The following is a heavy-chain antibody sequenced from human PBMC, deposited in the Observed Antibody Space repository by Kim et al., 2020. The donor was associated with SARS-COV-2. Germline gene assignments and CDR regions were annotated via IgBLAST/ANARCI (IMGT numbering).Heavy chain of an antibody. CDR2: ISSSSSTI. V-gene: IGHV3-48*02. J-gene: IGHJ3*02. CDR3: ASKEDHLVGVRAFDI. D-gene: IGHD1-26*01. CDR1: GFTFSSYS. Sequence: GGSLRLSCAASGFTFSSYSMNWVRQAPGKGLEWVSYISSSSSTIYYADSVKGRFTISRDNAKNSLYLQMNSLRDEDTAVYYCASKEDHLVGVRAFDIWGQGTMVTVSS.